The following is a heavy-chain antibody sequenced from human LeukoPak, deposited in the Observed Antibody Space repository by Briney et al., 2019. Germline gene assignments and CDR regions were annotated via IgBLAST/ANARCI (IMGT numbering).Heavy chain of an antibody. CDR2: IIPIFGTA. D-gene: IGHD3-22*01. Sequence: GASVKVSCKASGGTFSSYAISWVRQAPGQGLEWMGGIIPIFGTANYAQKFQGRVTITADESTSTAYMELSSLRSEDTAVYYCARCSLDYYDSSGCYFDYWGQGTLVTVSS. J-gene: IGHJ4*02. V-gene: IGHV1-69*13. CDR1: GGTFSSYA. CDR3: ARCSLDYYDSSGCYFDY.